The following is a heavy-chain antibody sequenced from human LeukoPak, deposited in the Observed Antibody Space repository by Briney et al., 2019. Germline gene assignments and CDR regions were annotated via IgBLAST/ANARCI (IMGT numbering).Heavy chain of an antibody. V-gene: IGHV3-20*04. Sequence: PGGSLRLSCAASGFTFDDYGMSWVRQAPGKGLEWVSGINWNGGSTGYADSVKGRFTISRDNAKNSLYLQMNSLRAEDTALYYCARVVYCGGDCYFSSDDYWGQGTLVTVSS. D-gene: IGHD2-21*02. J-gene: IGHJ4*02. CDR2: INWNGGST. CDR1: GFTFDDYG. CDR3: ARVVYCGGDCYFSSDDY.